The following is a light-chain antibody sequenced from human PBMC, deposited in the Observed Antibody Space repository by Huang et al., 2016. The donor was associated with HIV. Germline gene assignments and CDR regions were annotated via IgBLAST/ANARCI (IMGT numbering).Light chain of an antibody. CDR2: TGS. J-gene: IGKJ5*01. V-gene: IGKV1-33*01. CDR1: QDIADY. Sequence: DIQMTQSPSSLSAPVGDRVAITCQASQDIADYLNWYQQKPGKAPKLLMHTGSNLETGVPSRFRGSGSGTHFTLTITSLQPEDIGAYYCQQYKNVPITFGQGTRLEIK. CDR3: QQYKNVPIT.